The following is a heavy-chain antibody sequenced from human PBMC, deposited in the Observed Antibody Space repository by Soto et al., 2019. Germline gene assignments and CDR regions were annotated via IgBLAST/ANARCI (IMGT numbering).Heavy chain of an antibody. D-gene: IGHD6-19*01. CDR3: ASSGYSSGWYSGQVDY. J-gene: IGHJ4*02. CDR1: GGSISSYY. Sequence: SETLSLTCTVSGGSISSYYWSWIRQPPGKGLEWIGYIYYSGSTNYNPSLKSRVTISVDTSKNQFSLKLSSVTAADTAVYYCASSGYSSGWYSGQVDYWGQGTLVTVSS. CDR2: IYYSGST. V-gene: IGHV4-59*01.